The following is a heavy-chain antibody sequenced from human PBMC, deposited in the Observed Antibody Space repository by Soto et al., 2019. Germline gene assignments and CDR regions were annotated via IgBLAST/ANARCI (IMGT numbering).Heavy chain of an antibody. D-gene: IGHD6-13*01. V-gene: IGHV3-30-3*01. CDR3: ARDWPPGIAAAAPLGMDV. CDR2: ISYDGSNK. J-gene: IGHJ6*02. CDR1: GFTFSSYA. Sequence: QVQLVESGGGVVQPGRSLRLSCAASGFTFSSYAMHWVRQAPGKGLEWVAVISYDGSNKYYADSVKGRFTISRDNSKNTRYLQMNSLRAEDTAVYYCARDWPPGIAAAAPLGMDVWGQGTTVTVSS.